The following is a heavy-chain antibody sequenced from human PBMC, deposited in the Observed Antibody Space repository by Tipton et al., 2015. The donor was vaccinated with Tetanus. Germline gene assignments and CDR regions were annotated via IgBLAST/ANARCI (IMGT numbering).Heavy chain of an antibody. Sequence: SLRLSCAASGFTFSSYAMSWVRQAPGKGLEWVSAISGSGGSTYYADSVKGRFTISRDNSKNTLYLQMNSLRAEDTAVYYCAKVYVGVYSGSGYFDYWGQGTLVTVSS. V-gene: IGHV3-23*01. CDR1: GFTFSSYA. CDR3: AKVYVGVYSGSGYFDY. CDR2: ISGSGGST. D-gene: IGHD1-26*01. J-gene: IGHJ4*02.